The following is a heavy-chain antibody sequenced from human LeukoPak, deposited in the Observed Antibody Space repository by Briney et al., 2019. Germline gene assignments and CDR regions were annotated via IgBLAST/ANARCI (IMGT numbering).Heavy chain of an antibody. D-gene: IGHD5-24*01. CDR2: IIPIFGTA. CDR3: ARGRTDGGYNYDY. V-gene: IGHV1-69*06. Sequence: GASVKVSCKASGGTFSSYAISWVRQAPGQGLEWMGGIIPIFGTANYAQKFQGRVTITADKSTSTAYMELGSLRSEDTAVYYCARGRTDGGYNYDYWGQGTLVTVSS. J-gene: IGHJ4*02. CDR1: GGTFSSYA.